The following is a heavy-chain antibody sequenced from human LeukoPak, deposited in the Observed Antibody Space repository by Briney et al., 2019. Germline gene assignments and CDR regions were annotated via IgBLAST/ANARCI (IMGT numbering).Heavy chain of an antibody. CDR3: ATVVPAANSWFDP. Sequence: GASVKVSCKVSGYTLTELSMHWVRQAPGKGLEWMGGFDPEDGETIYAQKFQGRVTMTEDTSTDTAYMELSSLRSEDTAVYYSATVVPAANSWFDPWGQGTLVTVSS. J-gene: IGHJ5*02. CDR2: FDPEDGET. D-gene: IGHD2-2*01. V-gene: IGHV1-24*01. CDR1: GYTLTELS.